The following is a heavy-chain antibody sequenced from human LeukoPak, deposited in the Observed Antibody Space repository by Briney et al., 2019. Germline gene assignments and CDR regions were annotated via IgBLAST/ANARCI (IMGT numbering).Heavy chain of an antibody. CDR3: VRAYESSGWSALDI. V-gene: IGHV3-72*01. Sequence: PGGSLRLSCAASGFTLSDHYMDWVRQAPGIGLEWLGRTRNKARGYTTEYAASVKGRFIISRDDSKSSLSLLMNSLKTEDTAIYYCVRAYESSGWSALDIWGQGTMVTVSS. CDR2: TRNKARGYTT. CDR1: GFTLSDHY. D-gene: IGHD3-22*01. J-gene: IGHJ3*02.